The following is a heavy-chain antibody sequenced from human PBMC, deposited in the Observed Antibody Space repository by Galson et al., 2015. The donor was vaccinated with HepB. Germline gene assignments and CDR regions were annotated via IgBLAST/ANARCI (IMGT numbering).Heavy chain of an antibody. D-gene: IGHD6-13*01. V-gene: IGHV3-30*04. CDR1: GFTFSSYA. CDR2: ISYDGSNK. J-gene: IGHJ4*02. CDR3: ARESSLG. Sequence: SLRLSCAASGFTFSSYAMHWVRQAPGKGLEWVAIISYDGSNKYYADSVKGRFTISRDNSKNTLYLQMNSLRAEDTAVYYCARESSLGRGQGTLVTVSS.